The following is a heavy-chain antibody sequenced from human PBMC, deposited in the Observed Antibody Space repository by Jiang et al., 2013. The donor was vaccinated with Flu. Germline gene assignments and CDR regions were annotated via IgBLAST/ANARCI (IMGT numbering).Heavy chain of an antibody. CDR2: IYYSGST. Sequence: LLKPSETLSLTCTVSGGSISSSSYYWGWIRQPPGKGLEWIGSIYYSGSTYYNPSLKSRVTISVDTSKNQFSLKLSSVTAADTAVYYCARAPLGYCSGGSCYWFDPWGQGTLVTVSS. CDR1: GGSISSSSYY. J-gene: IGHJ5*02. CDR3: ARAPLGYCSGGSCYWFDP. V-gene: IGHV4-39*01. D-gene: IGHD2-15*01.